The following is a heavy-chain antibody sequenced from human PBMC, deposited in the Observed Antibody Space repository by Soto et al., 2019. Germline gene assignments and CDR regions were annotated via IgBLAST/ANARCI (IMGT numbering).Heavy chain of an antibody. Sequence: QEQLVESGGGWVKPGRSLRLSCAASGFTFSDYYIAWIRQAPGKGLEWISYISSTGIYKRYADSVKVRFNIARDNANNSLVLQMNSLRADDTAVYYCVRDLYGSGTSLRGWFDPWGQGTLVTVSS. D-gene: IGHD3-10*01. CDR2: ISSTGIYK. CDR3: VRDLYGSGTSLRGWFDP. V-gene: IGHV3-11*06. J-gene: IGHJ5*02. CDR1: GFTFSDYY.